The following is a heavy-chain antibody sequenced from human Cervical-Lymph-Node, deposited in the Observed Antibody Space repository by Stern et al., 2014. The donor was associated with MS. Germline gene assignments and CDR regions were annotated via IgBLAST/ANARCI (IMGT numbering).Heavy chain of an antibody. Sequence: VQLVESGGGVVQPGTSLRLSCAASGFTFRSYGMHWVRQAPSKGLEWVALVWYDGSTAYYRNSVKGRFTISRDNSNNTLFLQMNSLTAEDTAVYYCARGHIPYAYNYLFDYWGQGTLVTVSS. CDR2: VWYDGSTA. CDR3: ARGHIPYAYNYLFDY. CDR1: GFTFRSYG. D-gene: IGHD5-24*01. J-gene: IGHJ4*02. V-gene: IGHV3-33*01.